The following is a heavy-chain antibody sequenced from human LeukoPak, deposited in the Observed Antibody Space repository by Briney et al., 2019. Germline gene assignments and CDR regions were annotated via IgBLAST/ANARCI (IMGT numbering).Heavy chain of an antibody. CDR3: ARGPPNWGYDY. V-gene: IGHV1-8*01. Sequence: PLASAKVSCKASGYTFTSYDFNWVRQATGQRPEWMGWISPNSGDTGYAQKFQDRVTMTRNTSISTAYMELSSLRSDDTAVYYCARGPPNWGYDYWGPGTLVTVSS. CDR2: ISPNSGDT. J-gene: IGHJ4*02. CDR1: GYTFTSYD. D-gene: IGHD7-27*01.